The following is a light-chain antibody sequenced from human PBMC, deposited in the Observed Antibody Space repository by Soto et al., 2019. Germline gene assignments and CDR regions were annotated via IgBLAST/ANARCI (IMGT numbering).Light chain of an antibody. CDR3: AAWDASLSGYV. CDR2: RNN. Sequence: QSVLTQPPSASGTRGRRVTISCSGNSSNIGSNYVYWYQQLPGTAPKLLIYRNNQQPSGVPDRFSGSKSGTSASLGISGLRSEDEADYYCAAWDASLSGYVFGTGTKVTVL. CDR1: SSNIGSNY. V-gene: IGLV1-47*01. J-gene: IGLJ1*01.